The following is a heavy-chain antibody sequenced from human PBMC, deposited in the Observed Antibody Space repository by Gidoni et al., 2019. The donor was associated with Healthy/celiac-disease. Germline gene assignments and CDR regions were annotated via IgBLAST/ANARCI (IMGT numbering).Heavy chain of an antibody. J-gene: IGHJ4*02. CDR3: ARAYYDFWSGYSPSCYFDY. D-gene: IGHD3-3*01. CDR1: GFPFSSYP. CDR2: ISYDGSNK. V-gene: IGHV3-30-3*01. Sequence: QVQLVESGGGVVQPGSSLRLSCAASGFPFSSYPMHWVRQAPGKGREWVAVISYDGSNKYYADSVKGRFTIPRDNSKNTLYLQMNSLRAEDTAVYYCARAYYDFWSGYSPSCYFDYWGQGTLVTVSS.